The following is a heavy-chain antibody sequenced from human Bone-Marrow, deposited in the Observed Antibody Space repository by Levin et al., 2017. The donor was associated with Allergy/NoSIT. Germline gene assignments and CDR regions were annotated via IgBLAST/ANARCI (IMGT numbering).Heavy chain of an antibody. CDR3: ARLGQYQRLHRYSSMYHWFDP. J-gene: IGHJ5*02. V-gene: IGHV4-34*01. CDR2: INHSGST. D-gene: IGHD2-2*02. Sequence: PSETLSLTCAVYGGSFSGYYWSWIRQPPGKGLEWIGEINHSGSTNYNPALKSRVTISVDTSKNQFSLKLSSVTAADTAVYYCARLGQYQRLHRYSSMYHWFDPWGQGTLVTVSS. CDR1: GGSFSGYY.